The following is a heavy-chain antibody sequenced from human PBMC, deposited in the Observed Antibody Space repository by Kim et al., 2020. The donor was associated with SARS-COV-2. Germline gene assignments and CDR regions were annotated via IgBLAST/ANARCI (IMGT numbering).Heavy chain of an antibody. CDR2: LYPSDFDT. V-gene: IGHV5-51*01. CDR3: ARGVNYGGDY. D-gene: IGHD2-21*01. CDR1: GFTFTSYW. J-gene: IGHJ4*02. Sequence: GESLKISCKGSGFTFTSYWIGWVRQMPGKGLEWMWILYPSDFDTRYSPAFQGQVTIPADRSITTAYLQWSSLKGSDTAMYYCARGVNYGGDYWGQGTLVTVSS.